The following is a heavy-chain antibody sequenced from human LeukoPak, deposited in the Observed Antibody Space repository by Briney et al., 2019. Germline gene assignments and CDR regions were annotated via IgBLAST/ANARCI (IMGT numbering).Heavy chain of an antibody. CDR2: ISHSGST. CDR3: VTYYYGSSAPKRNY. CDR1: GGSFSDYF. J-gene: IGHJ4*02. D-gene: IGHD3-22*01. V-gene: IGHV4-34*01. Sequence: SETLSLTCAVYGGSFSDYFWSWIRQPPGKGLEWIVEISHSGSTTYKPSLRSRVTISGDTSKKQFSLKLSSVTAADTAVYYCVTYYYGSSAPKRNYWGQGILVTVSS.